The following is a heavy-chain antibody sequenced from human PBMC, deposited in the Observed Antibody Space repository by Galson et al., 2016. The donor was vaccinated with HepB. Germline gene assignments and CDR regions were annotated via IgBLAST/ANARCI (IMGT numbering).Heavy chain of an antibody. D-gene: IGHD4-23*01. CDR1: GGSISADNC. V-gene: IGHV4-4*02. CDR2: IYHTSTT. J-gene: IGHJ5*02. Sequence: TLSLTCAVSGGSISADNCWSWVRQAPGKGLELRGEIYHTSTTNNNPDLMSRVTMSVDKSRNEFSLHLTSVTAANTAVYYCARAAVVPGVRMLFDPWGQGTLVTVSS. CDR3: ARAAVVPGVRMLFDP.